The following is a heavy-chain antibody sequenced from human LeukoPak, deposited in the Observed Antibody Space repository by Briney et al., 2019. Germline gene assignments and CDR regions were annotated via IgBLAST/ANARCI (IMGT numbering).Heavy chain of an antibody. CDR2: IGTAGDT. D-gene: IGHD6-13*01. V-gene: IGHV3-13*01. CDR3: ARSGSSSWYGPAFDI. J-gene: IGHJ3*02. Sequence: ASGFTFXXXXXXWXXXATGXXXXXXXAIGTAGDTYYPGSVKGRFTISRENAKNSLYLQMNSLRAGDTAVYYCARSGSSSWYGPAFDIWGQGTMVTVSS. CDR1: GFTFXXXX.